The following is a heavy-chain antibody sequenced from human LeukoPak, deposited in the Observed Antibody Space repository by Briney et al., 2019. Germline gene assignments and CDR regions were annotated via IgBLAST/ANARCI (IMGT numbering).Heavy chain of an antibody. CDR1: GGSFNGYY. CDR2: INHSGST. V-gene: IGHV4-34*01. J-gene: IGHJ4*02. CDR3: ARDCSSSSCYLGY. D-gene: IGHD2-2*01. Sequence: PSETLSLTCAVYGGSFNGYYWSWIRQPPGKGLEWIGEINHSGSTNYNPSLKSRVTISVDTSKNQFSLKLSSVTAADTAVYYCARDCSSSSCYLGYWGQGTLVTVSS.